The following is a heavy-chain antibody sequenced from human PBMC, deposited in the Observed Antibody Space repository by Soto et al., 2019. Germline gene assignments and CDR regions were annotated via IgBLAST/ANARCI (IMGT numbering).Heavy chain of an antibody. J-gene: IGHJ6*02. CDR3: ARERTSKGGMDI. CDR1: GFTFSSDW. CDR2: IISGGTRV. V-gene: IGHV3-74*01. Sequence: PGGSLRLSCAGSGFTFSSDWMNWVRQSPGKGLEWVSRIISGGTRVSYADSVKGRFIITRDNAKNTLYLEMHSLTADDTAVYYCARERTSKGGMDIWGQGTTVTVSS.